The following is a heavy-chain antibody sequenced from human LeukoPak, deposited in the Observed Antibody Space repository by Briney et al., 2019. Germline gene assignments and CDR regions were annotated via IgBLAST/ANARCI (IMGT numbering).Heavy chain of an antibody. CDR3: ARDCSSTSCRGIDY. CDR2: IYTSGST. CDR1: GGSISSYY. J-gene: IGHJ4*02. D-gene: IGHD2-2*01. Sequence: PSETLSLTCTVSGGSISSYYWSWIRQPAGKGLEWIGRIYTSGSTNYDPSLKSRVTISVDTSKNQFSLKLSSVTAADTAVYYCARDCSSTSCRGIDYWGQGTLVTVSS. V-gene: IGHV4-4*07.